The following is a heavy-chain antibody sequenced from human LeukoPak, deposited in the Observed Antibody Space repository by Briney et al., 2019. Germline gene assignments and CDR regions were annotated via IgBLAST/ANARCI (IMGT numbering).Heavy chain of an antibody. Sequence: SETLSLTCTVSGGSISSSSWSWIRQPPGKGLECIGYIYYSGSTDYNPSLKSRVTVSVDTSKNQFSLKLTSVTAADTAVYYCARGRGYFDYWGQGTLITVSS. D-gene: IGHD3-10*01. CDR3: ARGRGYFDY. V-gene: IGHV4-59*01. J-gene: IGHJ4*02. CDR1: GGSISSSS. CDR2: IYYSGST.